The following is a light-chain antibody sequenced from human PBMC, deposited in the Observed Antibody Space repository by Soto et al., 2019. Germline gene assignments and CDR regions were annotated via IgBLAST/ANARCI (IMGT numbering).Light chain of an antibody. J-gene: IGKJ1*01. V-gene: IGKV3-20*01. Sequence: EIVMTQSPVTLSVSPGERATLSCRASQSVASNLAWYQQKPGQAPRLLIDGASSRATGIPDRFSGSGSGTDFTLTISRLEPEDFAVYYCHQYGGSPRTFGQGTKVDIK. CDR2: GAS. CDR3: HQYGGSPRT. CDR1: QSVASN.